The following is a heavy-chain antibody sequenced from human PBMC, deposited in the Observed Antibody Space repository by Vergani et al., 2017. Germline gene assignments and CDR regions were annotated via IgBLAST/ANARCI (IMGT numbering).Heavy chain of an antibody. CDR3: AKHFRGWGIVY. CDR1: GFTLSNYD. CDR2: IQFDGSNQ. D-gene: IGHD3-16*01. V-gene: IGHV3-30*02. J-gene: IGHJ4*02. Sequence: QVQLVESGGGVVQRGGSLRLSCATSGFTLSNYDMQWIRQGPGKGLEFVAFIQFDGSNQYYADSVKGRFTLSRDFSKNTLYLQMNSLRTDDTATYYCAKHFRGWGIVYGGKGTQVIVSS.